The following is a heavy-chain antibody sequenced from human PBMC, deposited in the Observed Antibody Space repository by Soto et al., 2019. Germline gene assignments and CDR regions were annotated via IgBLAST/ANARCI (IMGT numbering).Heavy chain of an antibody. CDR2: ICGSGGIT. Sequence: GSLRLSCAASGFTFSSYAMSWVRQAPGKELESFLAICGSGGITYFAYFVKCRFTISRDNSKNSLYLQMNSLIAEDTAVYFCSKDKFEILRPRIAAAGITDYWGQGTLVTVSS. V-gene: IGHV3-23*01. J-gene: IGHJ4*02. CDR1: GFTFSSYA. CDR3: SKDKFEILRPRIAAAGITDY. D-gene: IGHD6-13*01.